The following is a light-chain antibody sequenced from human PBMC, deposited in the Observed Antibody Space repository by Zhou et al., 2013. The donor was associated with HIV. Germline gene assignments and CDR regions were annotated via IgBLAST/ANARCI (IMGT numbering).Light chain of an antibody. V-gene: IGKV1-39*01. CDR1: QTIDTY. J-gene: IGKJ3*01. CDR3: HQYSTDLFT. Sequence: IQMTQSPSSLSASVGDRVTITCRASQTIDTYVNWYQQKPGTAPKLLIYTASSLQSGVPPRFSGSGSGTDFTLTINSLQPEDFATYYCHQYSTDLFTFGPGTKVDIK. CDR2: TAS.